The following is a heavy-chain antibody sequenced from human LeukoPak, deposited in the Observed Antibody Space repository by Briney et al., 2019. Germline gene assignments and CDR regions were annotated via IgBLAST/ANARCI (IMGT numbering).Heavy chain of an antibody. CDR2: IYYSGST. D-gene: IGHD1-26*01. CDR1: GGSISSYY. V-gene: IGHV4-59*08. J-gene: IGHJ4*02. Sequence: PSETLSLTCTVSGGSISSYYWSWIRQPPGKGLEWIGYIYYSGSTNYNPSLKSRVTISVDTSKNQFSLKLSSVTAADTAMYYCAKSGGYGLIDYWGQGTRVTVSS. CDR3: AKSGGYGLIDY.